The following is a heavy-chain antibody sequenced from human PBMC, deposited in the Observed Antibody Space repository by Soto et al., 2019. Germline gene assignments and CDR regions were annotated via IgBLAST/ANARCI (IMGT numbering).Heavy chain of an antibody. Sequence: PGESLKISCKGSRYSFTSYWIAWVRQMPGKGLEWMGIIYPGDSDSRYSPSFQGQVTISADKSISTAYLQWSSLKASDTAIYYCARPRSGSYRLDCYGMDVWGQGTTVTVSS. V-gene: IGHV5-51*01. CDR2: IYPGDSDS. CDR1: RYSFTSYW. CDR3: ARPRSGSYRLDCYGMDV. D-gene: IGHD3-10*01. J-gene: IGHJ6*02.